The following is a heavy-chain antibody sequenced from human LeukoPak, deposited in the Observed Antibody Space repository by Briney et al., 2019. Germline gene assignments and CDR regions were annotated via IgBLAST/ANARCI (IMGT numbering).Heavy chain of an antibody. CDR1: GGSFSGYY. V-gene: IGHV4-34*01. CDR3: ARDRYYMDV. J-gene: IGHJ6*03. CDR2: INHSGST. Sequence: SETLSLTCAVYGGSFSGYYWNWIRQPPGKGLEWIGEINHSGSTNYNPSLKSRVTISVDTSKNQFSLKLSSVTAADTAVYYCARDRYYMDVWGKGTTVTVSS.